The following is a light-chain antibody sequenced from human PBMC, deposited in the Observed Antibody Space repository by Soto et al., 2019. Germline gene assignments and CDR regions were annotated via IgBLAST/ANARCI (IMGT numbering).Light chain of an antibody. V-gene: IGKV3-11*02. CDR1: QSIGSY. CDR3: QQRSNWPLT. Sequence: EIVLTQSPATPSLSPGERATLSCRASQSIGSYLAWYQQKPGQAPRLLIYDASNRATGIPARFSGSGSGRDFTLTINSLEPEDFAVYYCQQRSNWPLTFGGGTKVEIK. J-gene: IGKJ4*01. CDR2: DAS.